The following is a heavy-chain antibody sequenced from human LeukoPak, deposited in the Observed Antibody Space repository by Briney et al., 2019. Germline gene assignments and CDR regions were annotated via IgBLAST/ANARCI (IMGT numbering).Heavy chain of an antibody. V-gene: IGHV3-11*01. CDR1: GFTFSDYY. CDR3: ARGHDYGDYYYYYYMDV. CDR2: ISSSGSTI. D-gene: IGHD4-17*01. Sequence: PGGSLRLSCAASGFTFSDYYMSWIRQAPGKGLEWVSYISSSGSTIYYADSVKGRFTISRANAKNSLYLQMNSLRAEDTAVYYCARGHDYGDYYYYYYMDVWGKGTTVTVSS. J-gene: IGHJ6*03.